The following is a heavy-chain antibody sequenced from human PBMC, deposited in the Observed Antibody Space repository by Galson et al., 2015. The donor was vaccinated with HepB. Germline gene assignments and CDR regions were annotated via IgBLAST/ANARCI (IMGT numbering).Heavy chain of an antibody. V-gene: IGHV1-2*02. CDR3: ARTPGYDFWSGYFSTINYYYYGMDV. CDR2: INPNSGGT. Sequence: SVKVSCKASGYTFTGYYMHWVRQAPGQGLEWMGWINPNSGGTNYAQKFQGRVTMTRDTSISTAYMELSRLRSDDTAVYYCARTPGYDFWSGYFSTINYYYYGMDVWGKGTTVTVSS. J-gene: IGHJ6*04. CDR1: GYTFTGYY. D-gene: IGHD3-3*01.